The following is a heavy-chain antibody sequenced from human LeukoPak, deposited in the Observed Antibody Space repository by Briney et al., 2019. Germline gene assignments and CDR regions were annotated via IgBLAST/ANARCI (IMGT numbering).Heavy chain of an antibody. V-gene: IGHV4-30-2*01. Sequence: SETLSLTCAVSGGSISSGGYSWSWIRQPPGKGLEWIGYIYHSGSTYYNPSLKSRVTISVDRSKNQFSLKLSSVTAADTAVYYCARGRVGYDILTGWNHWGQGTLVTVSS. CDR2: IYHSGST. CDR1: GGSISSGGYS. D-gene: IGHD3-9*01. CDR3: ARGRVGYDILTGWNH. J-gene: IGHJ4*02.